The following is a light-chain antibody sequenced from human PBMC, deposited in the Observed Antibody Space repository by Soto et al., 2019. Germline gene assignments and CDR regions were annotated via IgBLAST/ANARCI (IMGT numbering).Light chain of an antibody. J-gene: IGKJ1*01. V-gene: IGKV3-15*01. CDR2: GAS. CDR1: QSVSSN. CDR3: QQYNNWPRT. Sequence: EIVMTQSPATLSVSPGARATLSCSARQSVSSNLAWYQQKPGQAPRLLSYGASTRATGIPARFSGSGSGTEFTLPISSLQSEDFAVYYCQQYNNWPRTFGQGTKVEIK.